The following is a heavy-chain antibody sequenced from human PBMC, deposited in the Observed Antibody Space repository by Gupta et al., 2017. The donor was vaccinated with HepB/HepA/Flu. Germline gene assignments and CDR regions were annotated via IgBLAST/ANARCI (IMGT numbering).Heavy chain of an antibody. V-gene: IGHV3-33*01. D-gene: IGHD1-7*01. J-gene: IGHJ4*02. CDR3: ARLASNWNYDY. CDR2: IWYDGSRT. Sequence: QVQLVESGGGVVQPGRSLRLSCAASGFTFTSYGMHWVRQAPGKGLEWVAVIWYDGSRTYHADSVKGRFSISRDNSKNTVYLQMNSLRVEDTAIYYCARLASNWNYDYWGQGTLVTVSS. CDR1: GFTFTSYG.